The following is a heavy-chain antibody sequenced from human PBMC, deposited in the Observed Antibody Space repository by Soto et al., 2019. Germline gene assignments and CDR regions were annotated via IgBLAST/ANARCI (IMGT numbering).Heavy chain of an antibody. Sequence: QVQLVQSGAEVKRPGASVKVSCEASGYTFTTYDINWVRQASGQGLEWMGCVNPSSGNTVYAQKFHGRVTMTRDTSISTAYMELSSLKSYDTAIYYCARASMYIWNDHWGQGTLVTVSS. CDR3: ARASMYIWNDH. CDR2: VNPSSGNT. D-gene: IGHD1-20*01. V-gene: IGHV1-8*02. CDR1: GYTFTTYD. J-gene: IGHJ5*02.